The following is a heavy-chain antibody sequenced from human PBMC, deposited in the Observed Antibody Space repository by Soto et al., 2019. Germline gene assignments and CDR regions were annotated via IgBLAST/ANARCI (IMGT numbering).Heavy chain of an antibody. CDR3: ARDSYYYDSSGTSDAFDI. Sequence: PGGSLRLSCAASGFTFSSYAMHWVRQAPGKGLEWVAVISYDGSNKYYADSVKGRFTISRDNSKNTLYLQMNRLRAEDTAVYYCARDSYYYDSSGTSDAFDIWGQGTMVTVSS. CDR2: ISYDGSNK. CDR1: GFTFSSYA. D-gene: IGHD3-22*01. J-gene: IGHJ3*02. V-gene: IGHV3-30-3*01.